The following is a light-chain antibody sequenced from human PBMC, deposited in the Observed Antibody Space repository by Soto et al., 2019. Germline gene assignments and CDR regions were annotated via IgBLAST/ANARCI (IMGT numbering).Light chain of an antibody. Sequence: IVLAQSPGTLSLSPGERATLSCRASQSVTNSFLAWYQQKPGQAPRLLIYGASRRATGIPDRFTGSGSGTDFTLTISRLEPEDFAVYYCQQYVSSPWAFGQGTKVDNK. CDR1: QSVTNSF. V-gene: IGKV3-20*01. CDR2: GAS. CDR3: QQYVSSPWA. J-gene: IGKJ1*01.